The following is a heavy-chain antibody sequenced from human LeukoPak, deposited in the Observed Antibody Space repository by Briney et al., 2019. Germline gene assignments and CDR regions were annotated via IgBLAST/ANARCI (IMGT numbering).Heavy chain of an antibody. CDR3: ARRRERGASDAFAF. V-gene: IGHV3-74*01. D-gene: IGHD3-16*01. CDR2: INSDGGST. CDR1: GFTFSSFW. Sequence: GGSLRLSCAASGFTFSSFWMYWVRHAPGKGLVWVSRINSDGGSTTYADSVKGRLTISRDNAKNTVYLQMNSLRAEDTAVYYCARRRERGASDAFAFWGQGTMVTVSS. J-gene: IGHJ3*01.